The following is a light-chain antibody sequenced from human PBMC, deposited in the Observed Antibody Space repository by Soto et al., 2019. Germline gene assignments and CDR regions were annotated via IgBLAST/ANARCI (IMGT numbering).Light chain of an antibody. V-gene: IGLV2-14*03. J-gene: IGLJ2*01. CDR3: TSWTTSTTMI. CDR1: CSDIGAYNF. CDR2: DVN. Sequence: QSALTQPASVSGYPGQSITISCTGTCSDIGAYNFVSWYQRHPGKAPMLMLYDVNIRPSGVSNRFSGSKSGNTASLTISGLQAEDEADYYCTSWTTSTTMIFGGGTKLPVL.